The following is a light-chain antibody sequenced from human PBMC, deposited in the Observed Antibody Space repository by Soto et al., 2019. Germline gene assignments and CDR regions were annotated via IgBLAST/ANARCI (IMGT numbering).Light chain of an antibody. CDR1: QSVSSSY. CDR3: QQYASSLSIT. CDR2: GAS. J-gene: IGKJ5*01. Sequence: EIVLTQSPGTLSLSPGERATLSCRASQSVSSSYLAWYQQKPGQAPRLLIYGASSRATGIPDRFSGSGSGTDFTLTISRLEPEDFAVYYCQQYASSLSITFGQGTRLEI. V-gene: IGKV3-20*01.